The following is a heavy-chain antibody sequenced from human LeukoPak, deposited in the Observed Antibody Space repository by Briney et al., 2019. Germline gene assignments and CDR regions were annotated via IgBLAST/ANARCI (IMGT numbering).Heavy chain of an antibody. CDR1: GYSFTSYW. CDR2: IYPGDSDT. V-gene: IGHV5-51*01. J-gene: IGHJ4*02. CDR3: ARHSPGYCSSTSCPFDY. D-gene: IGHD2-2*01. Sequence: GKSLKISCKGSGYSFTSYWIGWVRQMPGKGLEWMGIIYPGDSDTRYSPSFQGQVTLSADKSITTAYLQWSSLKASDTAMYYCARHSPGYCSSTSCPFDYWGQGTLVTVSS.